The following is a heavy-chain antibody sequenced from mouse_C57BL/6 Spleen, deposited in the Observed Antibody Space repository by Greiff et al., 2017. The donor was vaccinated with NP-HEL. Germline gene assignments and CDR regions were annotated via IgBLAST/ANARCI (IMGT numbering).Heavy chain of an antibody. CDR2: IYPGDGDT. D-gene: IGHD1-1*02. Sequence: VQLQQSGAELVKPGASVKISCKASGYAFSSYWMNWVKQRPGKGLEWIGQIYPGDGDTNYTGKFKGKATLTADKSSSTAYMQLSSLTSEDSAVYFCGRSSSWSYCYFDVWGTGTTVTVSS. CDR1: GYAFSSYW. V-gene: IGHV1-80*01. CDR3: GRSSSWSYCYFDV. J-gene: IGHJ1*03.